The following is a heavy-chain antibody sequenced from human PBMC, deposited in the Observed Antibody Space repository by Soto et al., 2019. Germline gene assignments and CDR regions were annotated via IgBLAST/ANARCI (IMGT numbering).Heavy chain of an antibody. D-gene: IGHD1-1*01. J-gene: IGHJ4*02. Sequence: PWGSLRLSCAASGFIFDDYAITWVRHSPGTGLEWVSSRSGNGYSAYYADSVKGRFTISRDKSKNTESLQMDSLRAADTAAYYCAKVRKQLWSDFDYWGQGTLVTVSS. CDR3: AKVRKQLWSDFDY. CDR2: RSGNGYSA. CDR1: GFIFDDYA. V-gene: IGHV3-23*01.